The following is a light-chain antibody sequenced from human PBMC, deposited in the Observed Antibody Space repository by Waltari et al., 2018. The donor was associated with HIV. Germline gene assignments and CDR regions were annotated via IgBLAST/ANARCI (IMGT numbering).Light chain of an antibody. CDR2: EVS. Sequence: QSALTQPASVSGSPGQSITISCTGTTSDIVNYNYVSCYQHHPGRAPKLIIYEVSNRPSGVSNRFSGSKSGNTASLTVSGLHAEDEGDYYCSSYSSSTSPYVFGTGTKVTVV. CDR3: SSYSSSTSPYV. J-gene: IGLJ1*01. V-gene: IGLV2-14*01. CDR1: TSDIVNYNY.